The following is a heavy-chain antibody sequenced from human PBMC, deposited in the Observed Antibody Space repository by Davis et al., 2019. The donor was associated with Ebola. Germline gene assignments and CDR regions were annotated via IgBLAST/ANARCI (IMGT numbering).Heavy chain of an antibody. CDR1: GGTFSSYT. D-gene: IGHD5-24*01. CDR2: IIPMLGIA. Sequence: AASVKVSCKASGGTFSSYTISWVRLAPGQGLEWMGRIIPMLGIANYAQKFQGRVTITADISTTAYMGLSSLRSEDTAVYYCARARDMATIGDYAMDVWGQGTTVTVSS. CDR3: ARARDMATIGDYAMDV. J-gene: IGHJ6*02. V-gene: IGHV1-69*02.